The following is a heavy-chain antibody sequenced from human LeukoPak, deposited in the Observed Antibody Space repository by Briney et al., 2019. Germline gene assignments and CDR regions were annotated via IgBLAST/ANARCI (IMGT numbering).Heavy chain of an antibody. J-gene: IGHJ4*02. CDR2: IKQGGSAK. V-gene: IGHV3-7*01. Sequence: PGRSLRLSCAASGFTFSSYAMHWVRQAPGKGLEWVANIKQGGSAKYYVDSVKGRFTISRDNAKNSLYLQMNSLRAEDTAVYYCARDPTYGSGSTNYWGQGTLVTVSS. D-gene: IGHD3-10*01. CDR3: ARDPTYGSGSTNY. CDR1: GFTFSSYA.